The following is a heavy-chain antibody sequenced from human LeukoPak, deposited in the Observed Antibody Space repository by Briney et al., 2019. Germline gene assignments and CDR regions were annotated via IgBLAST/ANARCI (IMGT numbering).Heavy chain of an antibody. Sequence: ASVKVSCMASGYPFTGYYIHWVRQAPGQGLEWMGRINPITGVTDFAQQFKGRVTMTRDTSISTAYMELSSLRSDDTAVYYCSKDGRGWSYFDYWGQGTLVTVSS. CDR1: GYPFTGYY. CDR3: SKDGRGWSYFDY. CDR2: INPITGVT. D-gene: IGHD6-19*01. V-gene: IGHV1-2*06. J-gene: IGHJ4*01.